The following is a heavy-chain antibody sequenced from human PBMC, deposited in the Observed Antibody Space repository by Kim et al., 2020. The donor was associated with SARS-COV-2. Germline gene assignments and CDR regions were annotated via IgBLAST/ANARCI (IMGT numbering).Heavy chain of an antibody. Sequence: NDYAESVKSRITINPDTSKNQVSLQLNSVTPEDTAVYYCSRSSGLGHFDFWGQGTLVTVSS. CDR3: SRSSGLGHFDF. D-gene: IGHD6-19*01. CDR2: N. V-gene: IGHV6-1*01. J-gene: IGHJ4*02.